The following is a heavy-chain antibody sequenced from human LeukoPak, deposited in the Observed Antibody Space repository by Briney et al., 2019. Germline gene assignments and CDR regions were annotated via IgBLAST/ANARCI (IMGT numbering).Heavy chain of an antibody. Sequence: GGSLRLSCAASGFTFSNTWMNWVRQAPGKGLEWVGRIKSKTDGGTTDYAAPVKGRFTISRDDSKNTLYLQMNSLKTEDTAVYYCTTQVLESYGMDVWGQGTTVTVSS. CDR1: GFTFSNTW. V-gene: IGHV3-15*07. J-gene: IGHJ6*02. D-gene: IGHD3-3*01. CDR3: TTQVLESYGMDV. CDR2: IKSKTDGGTT.